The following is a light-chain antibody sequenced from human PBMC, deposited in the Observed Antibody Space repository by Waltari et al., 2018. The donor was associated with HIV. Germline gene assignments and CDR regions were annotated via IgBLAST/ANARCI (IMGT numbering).Light chain of an antibody. V-gene: IGKV3D-20*01. J-gene: IGKJ1*01. CDR3: QQYGGSPWT. CDR1: QTVSGSH. Sequence: EIVLTQSPATLSLSPGERATISCGASQTVSGSHLAWYQQKPGLAPRLLMYDASSRATGIPDRFSGSGSGTDFTLTISRLEPEDFAVYYCQQYGGSPWTFGQGTKVEVK. CDR2: DAS.